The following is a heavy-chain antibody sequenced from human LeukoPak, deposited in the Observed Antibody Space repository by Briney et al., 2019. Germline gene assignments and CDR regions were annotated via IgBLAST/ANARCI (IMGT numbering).Heavy chain of an antibody. Sequence: SETLSLTCTVSGGSISSDSYYWAWIRQPPGKGLEWIASIYYSGSTYYNPSLKSRVTISVDTSRNQFSLKLSSVTAADTAVYYCASLAVAGLSEGYWGQGTLVTVSS. J-gene: IGHJ4*02. D-gene: IGHD6-19*01. V-gene: IGHV4-39*01. CDR3: ASLAVAGLSEGY. CDR2: IYYSGST. CDR1: GGSISSDSYY.